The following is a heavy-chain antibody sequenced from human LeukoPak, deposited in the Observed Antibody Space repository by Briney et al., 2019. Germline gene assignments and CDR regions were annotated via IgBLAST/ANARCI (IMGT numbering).Heavy chain of an antibody. J-gene: IGHJ4*02. D-gene: IGHD1-26*01. Sequence: SETLSLTGAVYGGPFSGYYWSWIRQPPGKGLEWIGEINHSGSTNYNPSLKSRVTISVDTSKNQFSLKLSSVTAADTAVYYCARGRGSYYGWGQGTLVTVSS. CDR2: INHSGST. V-gene: IGHV4-34*01. CDR3: ARGRGSYYG. CDR1: GGPFSGYY.